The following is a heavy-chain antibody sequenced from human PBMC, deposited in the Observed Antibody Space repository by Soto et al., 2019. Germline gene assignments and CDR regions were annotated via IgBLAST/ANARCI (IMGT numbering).Heavy chain of an antibody. J-gene: IGHJ3*02. V-gene: IGHV3-11*06. CDR1: GFTFSDYY. D-gene: IGHD2-8*01. CDR2: ISSSSSYT. Sequence: GGSLRLSCAASGFTFSDYYMSWIRQAPGKGLEWVSYISSSSSYTNYADSVKGRFTISRDNAKNSLYLQMNSLRAEDTAVYYCARGVYADAFDIWGQGTMVTVSS. CDR3: ARGVYADAFDI.